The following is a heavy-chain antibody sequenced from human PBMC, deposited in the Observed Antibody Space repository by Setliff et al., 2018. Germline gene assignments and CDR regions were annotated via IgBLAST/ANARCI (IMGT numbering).Heavy chain of an antibody. CDR2: FIPILGAT. CDR3: ARELRSPYWHLDS. Sequence: SVKVSCKSSGGTFSSSGITWVRQAPGQGLQWLGRFIPILGATNYAQNFQDRVTITADESTSTGYMELRSLRSDDTAVYYCARELRSPYWHLDSWGQGTQVTVSS. V-gene: IGHV1-69*13. J-gene: IGHJ5*01. D-gene: IGHD3-16*01. CDR1: GGTFSSSG.